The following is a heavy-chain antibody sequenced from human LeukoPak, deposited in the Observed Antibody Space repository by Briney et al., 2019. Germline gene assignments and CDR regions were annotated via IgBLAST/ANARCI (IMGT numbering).Heavy chain of an antibody. D-gene: IGHD2-15*01. CDR2: IYTSGST. V-gene: IGHV4-4*07. Sequence: LRLSCAASGFTFSDYYMSWIRQPAGKGLEWIGRIYTSGSTNYNPSLKSRVTISVDTSKNQFSLKLSSVTAADTAVYYCARAEIAGGYGYWGQGTLVTVSS. CDR1: GFTFSDYY. J-gene: IGHJ4*02. CDR3: ARAEIAGGYGY.